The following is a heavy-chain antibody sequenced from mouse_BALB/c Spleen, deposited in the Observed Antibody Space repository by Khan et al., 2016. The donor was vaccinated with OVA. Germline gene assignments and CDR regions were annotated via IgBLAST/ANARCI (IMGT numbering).Heavy chain of an antibody. CDR2: INPSTAYT. J-gene: IGHJ3*01. Sequence: QVQLQQSGAELAKPGASVKMSCTASGYSFITYWMHWIKQRPGQGLEWIGYINPSTAYTEYNKNFKDKATLTADESSSTAYMQLNSLTSEDSAVYYCASRGLYGIVAYWGQGTLVTVSA. CDR3: ASRGLYGIVAY. CDR1: GYSFITYW. D-gene: IGHD2-10*02. V-gene: IGHV1-7*01.